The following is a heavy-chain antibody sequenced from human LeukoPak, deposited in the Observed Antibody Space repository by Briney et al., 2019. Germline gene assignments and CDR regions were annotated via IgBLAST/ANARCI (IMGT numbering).Heavy chain of an antibody. V-gene: IGHV1-2*02. D-gene: IGHD2/OR15-2a*01. CDR2: INPNSGGA. J-gene: IGHJ4*02. Sequence: ASVKVSCKDSGYTFTGYYIHWVRQAPGQGLEWMGWINPNSGGADYVQKFEGRGTMTRDTSTSTVFMELSTLRSDDTAVYYCARGSNYFEYWGQGTLVTVTS. CDR3: ARGSNYFEY. CDR1: GYTFTGYY.